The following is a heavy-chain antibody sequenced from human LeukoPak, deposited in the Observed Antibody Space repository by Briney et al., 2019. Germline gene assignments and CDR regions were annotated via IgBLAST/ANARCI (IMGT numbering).Heavy chain of an antibody. CDR1: GYSISSGYY. CDR2: IYHSGST. D-gene: IGHD2-2*01. V-gene: IGHV4-38-2*01. J-gene: IGHJ4*02. Sequence: ASETLSLTCAVSGYSISSGYYWGWIRQPPGKGLEWIGSIYHSGSTYYNPSLKSRVTISVDTSKNQFSLELSSVTAADTAVYYCARVSPRCSSTSCFSPFDYWGQGTLVTVSS. CDR3: ARVSPRCSSTSCFSPFDY.